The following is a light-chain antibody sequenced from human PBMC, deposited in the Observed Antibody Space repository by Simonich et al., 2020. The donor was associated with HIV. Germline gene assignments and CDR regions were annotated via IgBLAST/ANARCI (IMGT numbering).Light chain of an antibody. CDR3: QQYFSTPRT. Sequence: DIVMTQSPDSLAVSLGERATINCKSSQSVLYSSNNKNYLAWYQQKPGQPPKLLISWASTREAGVPDRFSGSGSWTDFTLTISSLQAEDVAVYYCQQYFSTPRTFCQGTKVEIK. CDR2: WAS. J-gene: IGKJ1*01. V-gene: IGKV4-1*01. CDR1: QSVLYSSNNKNY.